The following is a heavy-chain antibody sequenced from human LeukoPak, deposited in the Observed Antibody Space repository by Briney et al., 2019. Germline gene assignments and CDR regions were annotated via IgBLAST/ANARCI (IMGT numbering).Heavy chain of an antibody. V-gene: IGHV4-39*01. D-gene: IGHD3-3*01. J-gene: IGHJ4*02. CDR1: GGSISSSSYY. CDR2: IYYSGST. Sequence: SETLSLTRTVSGGSISSSSYYWGWIRQPPGKGLEWIGSIYYSGSTYYNPSLKSRVTISVDTSKNQFSLKLSSVTAADTAVYYCARRAIFGVVIIRGYFDYWGQGTLVTVSS. CDR3: ARRAIFGVVIIRGYFDY.